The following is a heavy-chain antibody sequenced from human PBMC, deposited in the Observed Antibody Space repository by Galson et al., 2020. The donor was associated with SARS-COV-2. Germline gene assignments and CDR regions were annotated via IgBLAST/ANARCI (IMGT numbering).Heavy chain of an antibody. CDR3: ARVSGYYVSSGVDH. CDR1: GFTFSSYW. V-gene: IGHV3-7*03. CDR2: IKQDGSET. J-gene: IGHJ4*02. Sequence: GSLKISCAASGFTFSSYWMSWVRQAPGKGLEWVANIKQDGSETDYVDSVKGRFTISRDNAKNSLYVQMNSLRAEDTAVYYCARVSGYYVSSGVDHWCQGTLVTVSS. D-gene: IGHD3-22*01.